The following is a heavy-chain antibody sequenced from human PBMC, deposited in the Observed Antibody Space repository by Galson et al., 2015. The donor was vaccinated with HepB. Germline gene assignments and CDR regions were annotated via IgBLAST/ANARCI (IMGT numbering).Heavy chain of an antibody. CDR3: ERGRRPDRSSSQSFDY. CDR2: VNPNSGNT. D-gene: IGHD3-22*01. V-gene: IGHV1-8*01. J-gene: IGHJ4*02. CDR1: RYAFSGFG. Sequence: SVKVSCKASRYAFSGFGINWVREAPGQGLEWVGWVNPNSGNTGYAQKFQDRVTMTRNTSISTAYMDLSSRTFEDTAVYYCERGRRPDRSSSQSFDYWGQGTLVTASS.